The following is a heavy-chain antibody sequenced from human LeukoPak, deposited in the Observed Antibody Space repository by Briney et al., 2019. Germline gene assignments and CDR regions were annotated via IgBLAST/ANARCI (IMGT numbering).Heavy chain of an antibody. CDR1: GFTFSSYA. CDR3: ARDESSSWYWGAFDI. CDR2: ISYDGSNK. D-gene: IGHD6-13*01. Sequence: GRSLRLSCAASGFTFSSYARHWVRQAPGKGLEWVAVISYDGSNKYYADSVKGRFTISGDNSKNTLYLQMNSLRAEDTAVYYCARDESSSWYWGAFDIWGQGTMVTVTS. V-gene: IGHV3-30-3*01. J-gene: IGHJ3*02.